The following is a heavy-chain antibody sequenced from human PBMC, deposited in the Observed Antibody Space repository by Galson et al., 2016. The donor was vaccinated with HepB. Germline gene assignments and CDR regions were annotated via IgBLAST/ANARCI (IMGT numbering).Heavy chain of an antibody. J-gene: IGHJ4*02. CDR1: GYKFIDYG. Sequence: SVKVSCKASGYKFIDYGISWVRQAPGQGLEWMGWISIHSGNTDYAQKFQDRDTMTTDTSTSTVYMELRSLTSNDTTVYYCERVCSNQDFWGQGTLVTVSS. V-gene: IGHV1-18*04. D-gene: IGHD2-15*01. CDR2: ISIHSGNT. CDR3: ERVCSNQDF.